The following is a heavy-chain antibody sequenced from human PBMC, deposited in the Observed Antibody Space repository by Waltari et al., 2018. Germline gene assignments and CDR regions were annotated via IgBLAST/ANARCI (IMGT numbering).Heavy chain of an antibody. CDR1: GFTVSSNY. D-gene: IGHD3-22*01. CDR3: ARDSWYYYDSSGYYD. J-gene: IGHJ4*02. V-gene: IGHV3-53*01. CDR2: IYSGGST. Sequence: EVQLVESGGGLIQPGGSLRLSCAASGFTVSSNYMSWVRQAPGKGLGWVSVIYSGGSTYYADSLKGRFTISRDNSKNTLYLQMNSLRAEDTAVYYCARDSWYYYDSSGYYDWGQGTLVTVSS.